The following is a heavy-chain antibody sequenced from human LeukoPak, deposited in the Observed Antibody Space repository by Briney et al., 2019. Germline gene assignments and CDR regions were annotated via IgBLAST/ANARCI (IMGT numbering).Heavy chain of an antibody. CDR3: ARDLGFLEWLLYNY. CDR1: GYTFTGYY. CDR2: INPNSGGT. D-gene: IGHD3-3*01. V-gene: IGHV1-2*02. J-gene: IGHJ4*02. Sequence: SVKVSCKASGYTFTGYYMYWVRQAPGQGLEWIGWINPNSGGTNYAQKFQGRVTMTRDTSISTAYMELSKLRSDDTAVYYCARDLGFLEWLLYNYWGQGTLVTVSS.